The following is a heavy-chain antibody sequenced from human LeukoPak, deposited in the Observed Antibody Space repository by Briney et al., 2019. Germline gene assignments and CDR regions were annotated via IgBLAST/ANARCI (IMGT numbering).Heavy chain of an antibody. CDR1: GFTFDDYG. V-gene: IGHV3-20*04. CDR2: INWNGGST. D-gene: IGHD4-17*01. Sequence: GSLRLSCAASGFTFDDYGMSWVRQAPGKGLEWVSGINWNGGSTGYADSVKGRFTISRDNAKNSLYLQMNSLRAEDTALYYCARDWRARDYGEYVDYWGQGTLVTASS. CDR3: ARDWRARDYGEYVDY. J-gene: IGHJ4*02.